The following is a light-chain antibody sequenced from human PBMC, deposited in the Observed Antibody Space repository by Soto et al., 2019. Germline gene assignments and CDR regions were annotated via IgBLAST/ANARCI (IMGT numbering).Light chain of an antibody. CDR1: QSVSSN. CDR2: GAS. Sequence: EIVMTQSPATLSVSPGERATLSCRASQSVSSNLAWYQQKPGQAPRLLIYGASTRATGIPARFSGSGSGTEFTLTISSLQSEEFAVYYCQQYYNGPTWTVGQGTKVEIK. V-gene: IGKV3-15*01. J-gene: IGKJ1*01. CDR3: QQYYNGPTWT.